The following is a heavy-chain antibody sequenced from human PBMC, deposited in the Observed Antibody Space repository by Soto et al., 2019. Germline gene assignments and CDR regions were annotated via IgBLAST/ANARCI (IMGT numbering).Heavy chain of an antibody. Sequence: ETLSLTCGVYGGSLAGYYWTWIRQPPGKGLEWIGEIYYSGDTQYNPSLKTRVTISVDTPMRQFPLKLGSVTAADTAIYYCASAGLYDMSTGFYHGRGYSDYWGQGTLVTVSS. CDR1: GGSLAGYY. CDR2: IYYSGDT. D-gene: IGHD3-9*01. V-gene: IGHV4-34*01. J-gene: IGHJ4*02. CDR3: ASAGLYDMSTGFYHGRGYSDY.